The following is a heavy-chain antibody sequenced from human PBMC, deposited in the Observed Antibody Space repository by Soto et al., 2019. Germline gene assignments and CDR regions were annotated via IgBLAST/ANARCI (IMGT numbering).Heavy chain of an antibody. V-gene: IGHV6-1*01. Sequence: SQTLSLTCAISGESVSSNSAAWNWIRQSPSRGLEWLGRTYYRSKWYNDYAVSVKSRITINPDTSKNQFSLQLNSVTPEDTAVYYCARWAYCSSTSCYNVGMDVWGQGTTVTVSS. CDR1: GESVSSNSAA. D-gene: IGHD2-2*02. J-gene: IGHJ6*02. CDR2: TYYRSKWYN. CDR3: ARWAYCSSTSCYNVGMDV.